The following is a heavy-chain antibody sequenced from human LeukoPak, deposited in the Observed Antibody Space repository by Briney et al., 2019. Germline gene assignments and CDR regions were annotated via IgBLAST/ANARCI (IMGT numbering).Heavy chain of an antibody. D-gene: IGHD1-1*01. J-gene: IGHJ5*02. CDR2: IYYSGST. Sequence: KPSETLPLTCTVSGGSISNYYWSWIRQSPVKGLEWIGFIYYSGSTNYNPSLKSRVTISVDTSKNQFSLKLSSVTAADTAVYYCARARRWNAAVEGWWFDPWGQGTLVTVSS. CDR3: ARARRWNAAVEGWWFDP. CDR1: GGSISNYY. V-gene: IGHV4-59*01.